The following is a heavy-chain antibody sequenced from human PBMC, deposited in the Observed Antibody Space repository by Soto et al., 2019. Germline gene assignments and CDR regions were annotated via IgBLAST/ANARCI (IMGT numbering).Heavy chain of an antibody. Sequence: PGESLKISCKGSGYSFTSYWIGWVRQMPGKGLEWMGIIYPGDSDTRYSPSFQGQVTISADKSISTAYLQWSSLKASDTAMYYCARHKGSIAARFTLYYYYGMDVWGQGTTVTVSS. J-gene: IGHJ6*02. CDR1: GYSFTSYW. CDR3: ARHKGSIAARFTLYYYYGMDV. V-gene: IGHV5-51*01. D-gene: IGHD6-6*01. CDR2: IYPGDSDT.